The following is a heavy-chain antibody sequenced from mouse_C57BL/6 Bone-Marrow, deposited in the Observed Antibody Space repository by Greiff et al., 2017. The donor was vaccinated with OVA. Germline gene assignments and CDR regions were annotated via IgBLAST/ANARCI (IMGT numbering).Heavy chain of an antibody. J-gene: IGHJ2*01. CDR3: ASITTVEAPPYLDY. V-gene: IGHV1-72*01. CDR2: IDPNSGGT. Sequence: QVQLQQPGAELVKPGASVKLSCKASGYTFTSYWMHWVKQRPGRGLEWIGRIDPNSGGTKYNEKFKSKATLTVDKPSSTAYMQLSSLTSEDSEVYSCASITTVEAPPYLDYWGQGTTLTGSS. D-gene: IGHD1-1*01. CDR1: GYTFTSYW.